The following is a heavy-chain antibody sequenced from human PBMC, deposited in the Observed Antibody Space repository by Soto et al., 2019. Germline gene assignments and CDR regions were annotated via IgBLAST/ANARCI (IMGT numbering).Heavy chain of an antibody. V-gene: IGHV4-59*02. Sequence: QVQLQESGPGLVKPSETLSLTCTVSGGSVSSYYWTWIRKPPGKGLEWIGYIRYSGSTNYNPSLKSRVSISVDTSKNQVSLDLSSVTAADTAVYYCARGDYYFASGTYYGFDLWGQGTLVTVSS. CDR2: IRYSGST. D-gene: IGHD3-10*01. J-gene: IGHJ4*02. CDR1: GGSVSSYY. CDR3: ARGDYYFASGTYYGFDL.